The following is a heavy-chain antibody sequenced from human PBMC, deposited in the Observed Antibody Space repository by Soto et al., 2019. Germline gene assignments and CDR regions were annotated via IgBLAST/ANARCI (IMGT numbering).Heavy chain of an antibody. D-gene: IGHD3-16*01. CDR2: ITGSGSTT. V-gene: IGHV3-23*01. CDR1: GFTFSSYA. J-gene: IGHJ4*02. Sequence: EVQLMESGGGLVQPGGSLRLSCAASGFTFSSYAMSWVRQAPGKGLEWVSVITGSGSTTYYADSVKGRFTISRDNSKNRLYMQMTSLRAEDTAVYYCARRGGALGYWGQGTLVTVSS. CDR3: ARRGGALGY.